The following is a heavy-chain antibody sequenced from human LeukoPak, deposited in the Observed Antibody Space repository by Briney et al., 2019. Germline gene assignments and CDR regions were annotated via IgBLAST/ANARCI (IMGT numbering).Heavy chain of an antibody. Sequence: GGSLRLSCAASGFTFSSYGMHWVRQAPGKGLEWVAVIWYDGSNKYYADSVKGRFTISRDNSKNTLYLQMNSLRAEDTAVYYCARALHAWEPPPLGFDYWGQGTLVIVSS. D-gene: IGHD1-26*01. V-gene: IGHV3-33*01. J-gene: IGHJ4*02. CDR3: ARALHAWEPPPLGFDY. CDR2: IWYDGSNK. CDR1: GFTFSSYG.